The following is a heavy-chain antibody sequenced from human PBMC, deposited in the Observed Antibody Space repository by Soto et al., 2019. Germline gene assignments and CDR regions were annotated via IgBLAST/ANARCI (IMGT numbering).Heavy chain of an antibody. CDR1: GYTFTGYY. CDR3: AREDYDYVWGSYRSPFKFDY. J-gene: IGHJ4*02. CDR2: INPNSGGT. V-gene: IGHV1-2*04. D-gene: IGHD3-16*02. Sequence: ASVKVSCKASGYTFTGYYMHWVRQAPGQGLEWMGWINPNSGGTNYAQKFQGWVTMTRDTSISTAYMELSRLRSDDTAVYYCAREDYDYVWGSYRSPFKFDYWGQGTLVTVSS.